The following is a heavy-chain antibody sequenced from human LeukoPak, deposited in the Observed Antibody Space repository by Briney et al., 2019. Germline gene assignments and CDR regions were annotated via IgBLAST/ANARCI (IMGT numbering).Heavy chain of an antibody. CDR1: GYTFTSYY. J-gene: IGHJ4*02. D-gene: IGHD1-26*01. Sequence: ASVKVSCKASGYTFTSYYMHWVRQAPGQGLEWMGIINPSGGSTSYAQKFQGRVTMTRDTSTSTVYMELSSLRSEDTAVYYCAKGSYSGSTLPCPDHWGQGTLVTVSS. CDR2: INPSGGST. CDR3: AKGSYSGSTLPCPDH. V-gene: IGHV1-46*01.